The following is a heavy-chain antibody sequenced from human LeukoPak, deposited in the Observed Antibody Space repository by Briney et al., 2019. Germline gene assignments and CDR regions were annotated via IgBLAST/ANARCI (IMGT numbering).Heavy chain of an antibody. Sequence: GGSLRLSCAASGFTFSDYYMSWIRQAPGKGLEWVSYISSSSSTIFYADSVKGRFTISRDNAKNSLYLQMNSLRDEDTAMYYCARGRSAAGPLHYCDYWGQGALVTVSS. J-gene: IGHJ4*02. CDR2: ISSSSSTI. V-gene: IGHV3-11*04. CDR1: GFTFSDYY. D-gene: IGHD6-13*01. CDR3: ARGRSAAGPLHYCDY.